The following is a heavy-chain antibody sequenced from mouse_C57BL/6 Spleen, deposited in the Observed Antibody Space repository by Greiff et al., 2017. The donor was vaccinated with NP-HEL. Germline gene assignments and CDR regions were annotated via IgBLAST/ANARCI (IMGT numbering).Heavy chain of an antibody. CDR1: GYTFTDYY. V-gene: IGHV1-26*01. CDR2: INPNNGGT. J-gene: IGHJ2*01. CDR3: ARSDYSNH. D-gene: IGHD2-5*01. Sequence: EVQLQQSGPELVKPGASVKISCKASGYTFTDYYMNWVKQSHGKSLEWIGDINPNNGGTSYNQKFKGKATLTVDKSSSTAYMELRSLTSEDSAVYYCARSDYSNHWGQGTTLTVSS.